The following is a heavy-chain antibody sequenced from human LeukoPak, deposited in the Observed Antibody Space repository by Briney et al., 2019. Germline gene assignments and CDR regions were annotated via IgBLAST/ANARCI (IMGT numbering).Heavy chain of an antibody. J-gene: IGHJ4*02. CDR3: ARVSGWYYFDY. Sequence: PGGSLRLSCAASGFTFSSYWMSWVRQAPGKGLEWVANIKKDGSEKYYVDSVKGRFAISRDNAKNSLYLQMNSLRAEDTAVYYCARVSGWYYFDYWGQGTLVTVSS. CDR2: IKKDGSEK. D-gene: IGHD6-19*01. V-gene: IGHV3-7*01. CDR1: GFTFSSYW.